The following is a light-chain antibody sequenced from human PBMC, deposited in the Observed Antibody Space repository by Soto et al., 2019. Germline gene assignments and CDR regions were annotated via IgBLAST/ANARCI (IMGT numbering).Light chain of an antibody. J-gene: IGLJ3*02. CDR3: QTWGTGIQV. V-gene: IGLV4-69*01. CDR1: RGHSSYA. Sequence: QLVLTQSPSASASLGASVKLTCTLSRGHSSYAIAWHQQQPEKGPRYLMKLNSDGSHSKGAGIPDRFSGSSSGAERYLTISSLQSEDEADYYCQTWGTGIQVFGGGTKLTVL. CDR2: LNSDGSH.